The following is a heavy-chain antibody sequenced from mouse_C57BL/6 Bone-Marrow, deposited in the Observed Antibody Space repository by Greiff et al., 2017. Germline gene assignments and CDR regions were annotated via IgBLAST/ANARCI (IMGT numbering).Heavy chain of an antibody. CDR3: VRSPAGVDCFDY. CDR2: INPGSGGT. D-gene: IGHD1-1*02. J-gene: IGHJ2*01. V-gene: IGHV1-54*01. Sequence: VQLQQSGAELVRPGTSVKVSCKASGYAFTNYLIEWVKQRPGQGLEWIGVINPGSGGTNYNEKFKGKATLTAATSSSTAYMQLSSLTSEDSAVYFCVRSPAGVDCFDYWGQGTTLTVSA. CDR1: GYAFTNYL.